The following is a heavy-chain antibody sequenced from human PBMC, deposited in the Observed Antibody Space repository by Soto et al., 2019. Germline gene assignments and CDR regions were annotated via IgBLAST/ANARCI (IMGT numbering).Heavy chain of an antibody. D-gene: IGHD2-15*01. V-gene: IGHV4-31*03. J-gene: IGHJ3*02. CDR1: GGSISSGGYY. Sequence: SETLSLTCTVSGGSISSGGYYWSWIRQHPGKGLEWIGYIYSSGSTYYNPSLKSRITISLDTSKNLFSLRLSSVTAADTAVYYCARDFPYCSGGSCYPTRGAFDIWGRGTMVTVSS. CDR3: ARDFPYCSGGSCYPTRGAFDI. CDR2: IYSSGST.